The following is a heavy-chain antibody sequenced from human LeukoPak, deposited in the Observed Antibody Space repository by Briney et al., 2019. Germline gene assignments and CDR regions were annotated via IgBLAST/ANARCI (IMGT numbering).Heavy chain of an antibody. J-gene: IGHJ4*02. D-gene: IGHD5-12*01. CDR2: IKQDGSEE. CDR3: ARDASGYSYGHQY. CDR1: GFTLSSYW. Sequence: GGSLRLSCAASGFTLSSYWMTWVRQAPGKGLEWVAYIKQDGSEEYYMDSVKGRFTVSRDNAKNSVSLQMNSLRAEDTAVYYCARDASGYSYGHQYWGQGALVTVSS. V-gene: IGHV3-7*01.